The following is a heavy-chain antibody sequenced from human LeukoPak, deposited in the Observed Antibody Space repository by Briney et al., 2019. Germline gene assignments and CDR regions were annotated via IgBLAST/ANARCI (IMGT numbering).Heavy chain of an antibody. Sequence: AASVKVSCKASGYTLTSYDINWVRQATGQGLEWMGWMNPNSGRTGYAQNFQGRITITRNTSISTAYMELSSLRSEDTAVYYCARRLGELDAFDIWGQGTMVTVSS. CDR3: ARRLGELDAFDI. CDR1: GYTLTSYD. J-gene: IGHJ3*02. CDR2: MNPNSGRT. V-gene: IGHV1-8*01. D-gene: IGHD3-10*01.